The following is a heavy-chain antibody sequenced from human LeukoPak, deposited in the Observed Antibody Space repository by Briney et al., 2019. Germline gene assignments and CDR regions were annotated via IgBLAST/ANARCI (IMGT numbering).Heavy chain of an antibody. CDR2: IYYSGST. J-gene: IGHJ4*02. D-gene: IGHD3-22*01. CDR3: ARVNDSSGYYPPDC. CDR1: GGSISGGDSY. Sequence: PSETLSLTCTVSGGSISGGDSYWSWLRQPPGQGLEWVGYIYYSGSTYYSPSLKSRVTISVDTSKNQFSLRLSSVTAADTAVYYCARVNDSSGYYPPDCWGQGTLVTVSS. V-gene: IGHV4-30-4*01.